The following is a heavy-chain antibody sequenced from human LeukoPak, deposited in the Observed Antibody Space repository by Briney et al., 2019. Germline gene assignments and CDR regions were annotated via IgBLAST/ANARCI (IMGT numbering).Heavy chain of an antibody. V-gene: IGHV3-11*04. CDR2: ISSSGGTI. Sequence: GGSLRLSCAASGFTFSDYYMTWIRQAPGQGPEWISYISSSGGTIFYADSVKGRFTISRDNGKNSLHLQMNSLRAEDTAVYYCATGPSGYFFSYWGQGTLVTVSS. D-gene: IGHD2-8*02. CDR3: ATGPSGYFFSY. J-gene: IGHJ4*02. CDR1: GFTFSDYY.